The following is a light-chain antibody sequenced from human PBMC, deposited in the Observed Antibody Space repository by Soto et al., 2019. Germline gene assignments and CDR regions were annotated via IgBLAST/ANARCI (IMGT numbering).Light chain of an antibody. CDR1: QSVSSAY. CDR2: DVS. V-gene: IGKV3-20*01. CDR3: QQYGSSPET. Sequence: EILLTQSPGTLSLSPGERATLSCRASQSVSSAYLAWYQQKPGQAPRLLIYDVSSRATGIPDRFSGSGSGTDFTLTVSRLEPEDFAVYYCQQYGSSPETFGQGTKVDIK. J-gene: IGKJ1*01.